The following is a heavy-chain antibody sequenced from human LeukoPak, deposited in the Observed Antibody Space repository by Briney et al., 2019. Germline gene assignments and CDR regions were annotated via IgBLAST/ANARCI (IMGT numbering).Heavy chain of an antibody. CDR2: IYSGGST. J-gene: IGHJ3*02. Sequence: PGGSLRLSCAASGFTVSSNYMSWVRQAPGKGLEGVSVIYSGGSTYYADSVKGRVTTSRDNSKNTLYLQMNSLRAEDTAVYYCARDRSVGATTTNAFDIWGQGTMVTVSS. CDR3: ARDRSVGATTTNAFDI. CDR1: GFTVSSNY. D-gene: IGHD1-26*01. V-gene: IGHV3-53*01.